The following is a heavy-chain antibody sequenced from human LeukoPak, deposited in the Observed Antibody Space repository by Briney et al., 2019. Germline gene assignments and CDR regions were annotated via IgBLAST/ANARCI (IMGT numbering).Heavy chain of an antibody. V-gene: IGHV1-2*02. CDR2: INPKNAAT. Sequence: ASVKVSCKASGYTLTGHYMHWVRQAPGQGLEWMGWINPKNAATNYAQGFQGRVTMTRDTSISTAYMELSRLRSDDTAVYYCARIGSGKYYYYYMDVWGKGTTVTVSS. J-gene: IGHJ6*03. D-gene: IGHD3-10*01. CDR3: ARIGSGKYYYYYMDV. CDR1: GYTLTGHY.